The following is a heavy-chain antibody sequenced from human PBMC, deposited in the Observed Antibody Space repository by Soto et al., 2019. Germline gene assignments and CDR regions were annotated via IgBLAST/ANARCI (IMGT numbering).Heavy chain of an antibody. V-gene: IGHV1-18*01. Sequence: ASVKVSCKASGYTFNNYGITWVRQAPGQGLEWLGWISVYNGNKNYAKKVQGRVSMTADTSTSTAHMELRSLQSDDTAVYFCARVAITLIRRLNVDFYSMDVWGQGTTVTVSS. CDR3: ARVAITLIRRLNVDFYSMDV. CDR1: GYTFNNYG. CDR2: ISVYNGNK. D-gene: IGHD3-10*01. J-gene: IGHJ6*02.